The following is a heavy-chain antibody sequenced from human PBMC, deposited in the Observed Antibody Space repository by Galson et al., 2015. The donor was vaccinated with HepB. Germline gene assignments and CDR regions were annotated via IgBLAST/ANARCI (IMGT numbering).Heavy chain of an antibody. J-gene: IGHJ4*02. Sequence: SVKVSCKASGYTFTSYGISWVRQAPGQGLEWMGWISTNKGDTKYAQKLQGRVTMTTDTSTRTDYMELRSLRSDDTAVYFCARVVRRGYSYLNLDYWGQGTLVTVSS. V-gene: IGHV1-18*01. CDR1: GYTFTSYG. D-gene: IGHD5-18*01. CDR2: ISTNKGDT. CDR3: ARVVRRGYSYLNLDY.